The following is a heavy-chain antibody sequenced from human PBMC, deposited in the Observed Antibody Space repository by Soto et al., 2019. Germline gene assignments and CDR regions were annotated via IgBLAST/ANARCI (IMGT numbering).Heavy chain of an antibody. J-gene: IGHJ4*02. D-gene: IGHD3-9*01. CDR3: ARPQGYINDWYYFDL. CDR1: GYTFIDYY. Sequence: QVQLVQSGAEVKKPGASVKVSCEASGYTFIDYYMHWVRQAPGQGFEWMGRISPKSGGTNYAQKFQGRITMTWDTSLNTSYMELSSLMSEYTAVYYCARPQGYINDWYYFDLWGQGTLVTVSS. V-gene: IGHV1-2*02. CDR2: ISPKSGGT.